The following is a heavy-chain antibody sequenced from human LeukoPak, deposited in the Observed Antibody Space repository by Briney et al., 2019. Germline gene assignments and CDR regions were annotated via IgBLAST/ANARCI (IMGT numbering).Heavy chain of an antibody. D-gene: IGHD1-1*01. CDR3: AKANWDDEYIFTN. CDR1: GFTSSTYA. V-gene: IGHV3-23*01. Sequence: PGGSLRLSCAASGFTSSTYAMGWVRQAPGKGLEWVSAISGSGGRTYYADSVKGRFTISRDNSKNTLYVQMNSLRAEDTAVYYCAKANWDDEYIFTNWGQGTLVTVSS. J-gene: IGHJ4*02. CDR2: ISGSGGRT.